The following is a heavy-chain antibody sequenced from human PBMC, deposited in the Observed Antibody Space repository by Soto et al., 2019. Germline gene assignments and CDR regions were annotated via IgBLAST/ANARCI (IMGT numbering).Heavy chain of an antibody. V-gene: IGHV3-30-3*01. CDR3: ARGRVDYDFWSGQEFDP. D-gene: IGHD3-3*01. Sequence: QVQLVESGGGVVQPGRSLRLSCAASEFSFSSYAMHWVRQAPGKGLEWVAIISYDGSNTYYADSVKGRFTISRDNSKNTLYLQMNSLSAEDTAVYYCARGRVDYDFWSGQEFDPWGQGTLVTVSS. CDR1: EFSFSSYA. CDR2: ISYDGSNT. J-gene: IGHJ5*02.